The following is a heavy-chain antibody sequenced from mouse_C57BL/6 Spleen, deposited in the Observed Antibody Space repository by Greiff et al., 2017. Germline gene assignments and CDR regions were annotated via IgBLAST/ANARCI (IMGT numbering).Heavy chain of an antibody. CDR1: GYAFSSSW. D-gene: IGHD1-1*01. V-gene: IGHV1-82*01. CDR2: IYPGDGDT. J-gene: IGHJ4*01. Sequence: VKLMESGPELVKPGASVKISCKASGYAFSSSWMNWVKQRPGKGLEWIGRIYPGDGDTNYNGKFKGKATLTADKSSSTAYMQLSSLTSEDSAVYFCATQTTVVAPYYYAMDYWGQGTSVTVSS. CDR3: ATQTTVVAPYYYAMDY.